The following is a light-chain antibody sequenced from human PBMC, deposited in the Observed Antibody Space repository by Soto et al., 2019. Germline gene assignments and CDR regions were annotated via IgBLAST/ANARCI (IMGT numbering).Light chain of an antibody. CDR2: LDSDGSH. V-gene: IGLV4-69*01. CDR3: QTWGTGIHVV. CDR1: SGHSSYA. Sequence: QLVLTQSPSASASLGASVKLTCTLSSGHSSYAIAWNQKQPEKGHRYLMKLDSDGSHTKGDAIPDRFSGSSSGAERYLTISSLQSEDEADYYCQTWGTGIHVVFGGGTKLTVL. J-gene: IGLJ2*01.